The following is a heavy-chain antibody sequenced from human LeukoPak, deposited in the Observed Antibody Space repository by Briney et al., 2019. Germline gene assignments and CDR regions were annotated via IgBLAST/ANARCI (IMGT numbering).Heavy chain of an antibody. J-gene: IGHJ4*02. CDR3: ARELSVAELDC. Sequence: GGSLRLSCAASGFTFSSSWLSWVRQAPGKGPEWVANINQDGSGKYYVDSAKGRFTISRDNSENSLYLQMSSLRAEDTAVYYCARELSVAELDCWGQGTLVTVSS. CDR2: INQDGSGK. D-gene: IGHD6-19*01. CDR1: GFTFSSSW. V-gene: IGHV3-7*05.